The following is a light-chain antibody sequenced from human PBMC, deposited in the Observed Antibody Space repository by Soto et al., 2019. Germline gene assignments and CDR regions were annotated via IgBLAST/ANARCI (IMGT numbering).Light chain of an antibody. CDR3: SSYTSISTLGV. CDR1: SSDIGGYNF. V-gene: IGLV2-14*03. Sequence: QSALTQPASVSGSPGQSITISCTGTSSDIGGYNFVSWYQQHPGKAPKLIIYDVANRPSGVSNLFSGSKSGNTASLTISGLQAEDEADYYCSSYTSISTLGVFGGGTKLTVL. J-gene: IGLJ3*02. CDR2: DVA.